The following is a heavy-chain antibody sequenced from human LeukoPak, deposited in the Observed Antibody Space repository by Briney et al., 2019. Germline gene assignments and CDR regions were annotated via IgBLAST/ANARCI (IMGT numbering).Heavy chain of an antibody. CDR1: GFTFSSYW. CDR2: INTDGSST. V-gene: IGHV3-74*01. J-gene: IGHJ5*02. CDR3: ARDPSRGGIAARQGINWFDP. D-gene: IGHD6-6*01. Sequence: GGSLRLSCAASGFTFSSYWMHWVRQAPGKGLVWVSRINTDGSSTSYADSVKGRFTISRDNAKNTLYLQMNSLRAEDTAVYYCARDPSRGGIAARQGINWFDPWGQGTLVTVSS.